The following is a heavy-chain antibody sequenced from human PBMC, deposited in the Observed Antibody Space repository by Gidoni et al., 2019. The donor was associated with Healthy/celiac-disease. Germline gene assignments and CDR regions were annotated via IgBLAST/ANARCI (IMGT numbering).Heavy chain of an antibody. CDR3: ARRGDCSSTSCYYYYGMDV. V-gene: IGHV5-51*01. Sequence: EVQLLQSGAEVKTPGWTLKHSCKGYGYSFTSYWIGGVRQMPGKGLAWMGIIYPGDSDTRYSPSFHGQVTISADKSISTAYLKWSSLKASDTAMYYCARRGDCSSTSCYYYYGMDVWGQGTTVTVSS. CDR1: GYSFTSYW. CDR2: IYPGDSDT. J-gene: IGHJ6*02. D-gene: IGHD2-2*01.